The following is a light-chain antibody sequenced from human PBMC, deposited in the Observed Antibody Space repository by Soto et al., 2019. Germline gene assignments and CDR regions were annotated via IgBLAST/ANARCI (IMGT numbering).Light chain of an antibody. V-gene: IGLV1-44*01. CDR1: SSDIGSNS. CDR2: NNN. Sequence: QSVLTQPPSASGTPGQRVTISCSGSSSDIGSNSVNWFQQLPGTAPKLLIYNNNQRPSGVPDRFSGSKSGTSASLAISGRQSDDEADYYCATWDDSLNGRVFGGGTKLTVL. CDR3: ATWDDSLNGRV. J-gene: IGLJ3*02.